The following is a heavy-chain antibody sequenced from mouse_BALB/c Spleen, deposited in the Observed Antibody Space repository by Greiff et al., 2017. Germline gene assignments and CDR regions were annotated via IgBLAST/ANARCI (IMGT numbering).Heavy chain of an antibody. CDR2: IRNKANGYTT. D-gene: IGHD2-13*01. CDR1: GFTFTDYY. CDR3: ARDIEVTPYYYAMDY. Sequence: EVMLVESGGGLVQPGGSLRLSCATSGFTFTDYYMSWVRQPPGKALEWLGFIRNKANGYTTEYSASVKGRFTISRDNSQSILYLQMNTLRAEDSATYYCARDIEVTPYYYAMDYWGQGTSVTVSS. J-gene: IGHJ4*01. V-gene: IGHV7-3*02.